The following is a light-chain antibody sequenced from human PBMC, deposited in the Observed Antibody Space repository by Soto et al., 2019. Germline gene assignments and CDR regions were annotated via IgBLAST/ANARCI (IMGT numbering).Light chain of an antibody. CDR1: SSDVGGYNY. CDR3: SSYTSSSTLV. V-gene: IGLV2-14*01. CDR2: DVT. J-gene: IGLJ2*01. Sequence: QAVVTQPASVSGSPGQSITISCTGTSSDVGGYNYVSWYQQHPGKAPKVMIYDVTNRPSGVSYRFSGSKSGNTASLTISGLQAEDEADYYCSSYTSSSTLVFGGGTKVTVL.